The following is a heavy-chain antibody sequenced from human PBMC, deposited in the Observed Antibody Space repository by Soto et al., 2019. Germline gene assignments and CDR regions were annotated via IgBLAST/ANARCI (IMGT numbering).Heavy chain of an antibody. CDR3: AKEPTPGPLAY. D-gene: IGHD2-8*02. V-gene: IGHV3-23*01. Sequence: EVQLLESGGGLVQPGGSLRLSCSASGFTFSSYALSWVRQAPGKGLEWVSAITGSGAHTYYADSVKGRFTISRDNSKNTLYLQMNSLRAEDTALCYCAKEPTPGPLAYWGQGTMVTVSS. CDR2: ITGSGAHT. CDR1: GFTFSSYA. J-gene: IGHJ4*02.